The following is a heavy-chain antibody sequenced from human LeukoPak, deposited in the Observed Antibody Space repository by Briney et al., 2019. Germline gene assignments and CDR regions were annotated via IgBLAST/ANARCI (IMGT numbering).Heavy chain of an antibody. CDR1: GGSISSYY. Sequence: SETLSLTCTVSGGSISSYYWSWIRQPPGKGLEWIGYIYYSGSTNYNPSLKSRVTISVDTSKNQFSLKLSSVTAADTAVYYCARERRFLEWLPEDYFDYWGQGTLVTVSS. V-gene: IGHV4-59*01. CDR3: ARERRFLEWLPEDYFDY. CDR2: IYYSGST. D-gene: IGHD3-3*01. J-gene: IGHJ4*02.